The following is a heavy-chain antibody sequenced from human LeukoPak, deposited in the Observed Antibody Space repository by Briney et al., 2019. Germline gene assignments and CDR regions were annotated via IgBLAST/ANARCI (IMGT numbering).Heavy chain of an antibody. CDR1: GYTFTSYY. J-gene: IGHJ3*02. CDR3: ARAPLAGATTLNAFDI. CDR2: INPSGGST. D-gene: IGHD1-26*01. V-gene: IGHV1-46*01. Sequence: GASVKVSCKASGYTFTSYYMHWVRQAPGQGLEWMGLINPSGGSTSYAQKFQGRVTMTTDTSTSTAYMELRSLRSDDTAVYYCARAPLAGATTLNAFDIWGQGTMVTVSS.